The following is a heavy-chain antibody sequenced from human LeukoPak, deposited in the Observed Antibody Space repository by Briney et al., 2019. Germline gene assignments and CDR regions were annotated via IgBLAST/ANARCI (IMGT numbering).Heavy chain of an antibody. J-gene: IGHJ4*02. CDR2: MNPDSGNT. D-gene: IGHD5-24*01. V-gene: IGHV1-8*01. CDR1: GYTFTSYD. Sequence: ASVKVSCKASGYTFTSYDINWVRQATGQGLEWMGRMNPDSGNTGYAQKFQGRVTMTRNTSISTAYMELSSLRSEDTAVYYCARGGPRDGYNLGYWGQGTPVTVSS. CDR3: ARGGPRDGYNLGY.